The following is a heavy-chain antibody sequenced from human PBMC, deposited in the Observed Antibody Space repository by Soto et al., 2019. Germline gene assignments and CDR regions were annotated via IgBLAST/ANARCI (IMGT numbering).Heavy chain of an antibody. J-gene: IGHJ3*02. Sequence: EVQLLESGGGLVQPGGSLRLSCAASGFTFSSYAMSWVRQAPGKGLEWVSAISGSGGSTYYADSVKGRFTISRDNYKDTLYLQMNSLRSEDTAVYYCAKDLRDDLCYDSSRGAFDIWGQGTMVTVSS. CDR1: GFTFSSYA. CDR3: AKDLRDDLCYDSSRGAFDI. D-gene: IGHD3-22*01. V-gene: IGHV3-23*01. CDR2: ISGSGGST.